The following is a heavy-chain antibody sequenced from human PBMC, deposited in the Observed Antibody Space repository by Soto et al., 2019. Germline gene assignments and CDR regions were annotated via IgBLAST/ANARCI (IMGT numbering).Heavy chain of an antibody. CDR2: IIPIFGTT. V-gene: IGHV1-69*01. CDR3: ARGVGAYYFDY. J-gene: IGHJ4*01. CDR1: GGTFSTYA. D-gene: IGHD1-26*01. Sequence: QVQLVQSGAEVKKPGSSVKVSCKASGGTFSTYAITWVRQAPGQGLEWLGGIIPIFGTTDYARKFQGRVTITAAESTSTVFIELGSLTSEDTAVYYWARGVGAYYFDYWRHGTVVTVSS.